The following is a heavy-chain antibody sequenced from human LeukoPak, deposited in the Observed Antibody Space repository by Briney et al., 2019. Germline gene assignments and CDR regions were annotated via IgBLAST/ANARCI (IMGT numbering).Heavy chain of an antibody. D-gene: IGHD1-1*01. Sequence: SETLSLTCAVYGGSFSNYYWSWIRQPPGKGLEWIGEINDSGRINYNPSLMSRVTISVDTSKNQFSLRLTSVTARDTAVYYCARRWNDGRYYFIDVWGKGATVSVSS. CDR2: INDSGRI. CDR3: ARRWNDGRYYFIDV. CDR1: GGSFSNYY. J-gene: IGHJ6*04. V-gene: IGHV4-34*01.